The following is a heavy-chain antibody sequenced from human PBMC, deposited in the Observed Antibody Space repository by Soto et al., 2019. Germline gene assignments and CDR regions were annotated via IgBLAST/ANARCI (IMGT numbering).Heavy chain of an antibody. V-gene: IGHV4-61*01. CDR1: GGSVSSGSYY. CDR3: AAYRRGEGGRGY. D-gene: IGHD6-19*01. Sequence: PSETLSLTCTVSGGSVSSGSYYWSWIRQPPGKGLEWIGYIYYSGSTYYNPSLKSRVTISVDTSKNQFSLKLSSVTAADTAVYYCAAYRRGEGGRGYWGQGTLVTVSS. J-gene: IGHJ4*02. CDR2: IYYSGST.